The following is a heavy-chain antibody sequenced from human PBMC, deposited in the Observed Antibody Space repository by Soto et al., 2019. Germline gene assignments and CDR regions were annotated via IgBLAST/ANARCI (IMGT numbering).Heavy chain of an antibody. D-gene: IGHD6-19*01. CDR3: ARADSSGTFDY. CDR2: ISYDGSNK. V-gene: IGHV3-30-3*01. J-gene: IGHJ4*02. Sequence: QVQLVESGGGVVQPGRSLRLSCAASGFTSSSYAMHWVRQAPGKGLEWVAVISYDGSNKYYADSVKGRFTISRDNSKNTLYLQMNSLRAEDTAVYYCARADSSGTFDYWGQGTLVTVSS. CDR1: GFTSSSYA.